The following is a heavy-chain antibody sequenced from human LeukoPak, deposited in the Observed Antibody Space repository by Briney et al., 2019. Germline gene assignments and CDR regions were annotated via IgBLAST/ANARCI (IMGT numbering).Heavy chain of an antibody. CDR2: ISASGDVT. D-gene: IGHD1-1*01. CDR3: AKSLFTSATGTGRAFHI. Sequence: GGSLRLSSAASEFTFSKFPMGWVRQAPGRGLEWVSAISASGDVTFHADSVRGRFTISRDNSKSTLFLQMNDLRVEDTAKFYCAKSLFTSATGTGRAFHIWGQGTMVSVSS. V-gene: IGHV3-23*01. J-gene: IGHJ3*02. CDR1: EFTFSKFP.